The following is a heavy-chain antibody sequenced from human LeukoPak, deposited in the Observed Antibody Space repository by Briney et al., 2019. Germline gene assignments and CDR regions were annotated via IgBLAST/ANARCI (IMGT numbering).Heavy chain of an antibody. D-gene: IGHD3-10*01. Sequence: GGSLRLSCTASGFTLSTYGIHWVRQAPGKGLVWVAVISFDGTNTYYADSVKGRFTISRDNSKNTVYLQMNSLRADDTAVYYCAKDGDWFGEFADSWGQGTLVTVSS. CDR1: GFTLSTYG. CDR3: AKDGDWFGEFADS. J-gene: IGHJ4*02. V-gene: IGHV3-30*18. CDR2: ISFDGTNT.